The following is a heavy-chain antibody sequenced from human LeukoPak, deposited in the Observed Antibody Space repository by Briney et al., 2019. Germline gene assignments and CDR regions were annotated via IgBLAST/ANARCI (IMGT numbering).Heavy chain of an antibody. CDR2: INSDGSST. CDR1: GFTFSSSA. Sequence: GGSLRLSCAASGFTFSSSAMSWVRQVPGKGLVWVSRINSDGSSTSYADSVKGRFTISRDNAKNTLYLQMNSLRAEDTAVYYCAREDYYDSSGYPYWGQGTLVTVSS. J-gene: IGHJ4*02. D-gene: IGHD3-22*01. V-gene: IGHV3-74*01. CDR3: AREDYYDSSGYPY.